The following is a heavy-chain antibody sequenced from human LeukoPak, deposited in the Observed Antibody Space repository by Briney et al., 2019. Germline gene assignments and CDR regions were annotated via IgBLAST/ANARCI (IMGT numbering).Heavy chain of an antibody. J-gene: IGHJ2*01. CDR3: ERKYWRPVVVVIRTPGYFDL. CDR1: GVSFSGYY. D-gene: IGHD3-22*01. CDR2: INHSGST. V-gene: IGHV4-34*01. Sequence: KSSETLSLTCAVSGVSFSGYYWSWIRQPPGKGLEWIGEINHSGSTNYNPSLQSRVTISVDTSKNQFYLQLMSVTAADTAVYYCERKYWRPVVVVIRTPGYFDLWGRGTLVTVSS.